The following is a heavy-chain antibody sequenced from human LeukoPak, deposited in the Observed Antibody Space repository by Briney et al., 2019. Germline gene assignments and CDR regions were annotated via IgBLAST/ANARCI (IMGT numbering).Heavy chain of an antibody. D-gene: IGHD1-1*01. Sequence: SVKVSCKASGGTFSSYAISWVRQAPGQGLEWMGGIIPIFGTANNAQKFQGRVTITADESTSTAYMELSSLRSEDTAVYYCAADLLTTGAFNIWGRGTMVTVSS. J-gene: IGHJ3*02. CDR1: GGTFSSYA. V-gene: IGHV1-69*13. CDR2: IIPIFGTA. CDR3: AADLLTTGAFNI.